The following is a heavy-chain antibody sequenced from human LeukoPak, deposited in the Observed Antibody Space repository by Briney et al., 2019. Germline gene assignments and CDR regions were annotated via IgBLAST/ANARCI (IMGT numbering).Heavy chain of an antibody. D-gene: IGHD4-23*01. J-gene: IGHJ3*02. Sequence: GSLRLSCLASGFTFSNTWMNWVRQAPGKGLEWIGEINHSGSTNYNPSLKSRVTISVDTSKNQFSLKLSSVTAADTAVYYCARGRMVVTPRYGFRHDAFDIWGQGTMVTVSS. CDR3: ARGRMVVTPRYGFRHDAFDI. CDR1: GFTFSNTW. V-gene: IGHV4-34*01. CDR2: INHSGST.